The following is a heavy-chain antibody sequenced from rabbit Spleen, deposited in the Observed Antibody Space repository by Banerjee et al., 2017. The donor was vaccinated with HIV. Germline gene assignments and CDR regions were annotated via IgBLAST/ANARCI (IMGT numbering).Heavy chain of an antibody. D-gene: IGHD4-2*01. J-gene: IGHJ4*01. CDR2: IDVSKSGST. Sequence: QEQLVESGGGLVQPGGSLKLSCKASGFDFSTYNMGWVRQAPGKGLEWIACIDVSKSGSTYYANWAKGRFTISKISSTTVTLQMTSLTAADTATYFCARDSAGREDFNLWGQGTLVTVS. CDR1: GFDFSTYN. CDR3: ARDSAGREDFNL. V-gene: IGHV1S45*01.